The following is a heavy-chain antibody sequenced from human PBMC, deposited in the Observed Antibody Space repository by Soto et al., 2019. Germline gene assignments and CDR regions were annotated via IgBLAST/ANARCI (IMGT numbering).Heavy chain of an antibody. CDR3: ARDRAYCGGDCYLRVRQDAFDI. Sequence: SVKVSCKASGGPFSSYAISWVRQAPGQGLEWMGGIIPIFGTANYAQKFQGRVTITADESTSTAYMELSSLRSEDTAVYYCARDRAYCGGDCYLRVRQDAFDI. CDR2: IIPIFGTA. V-gene: IGHV1-69*13. J-gene: IGHJ3*02. D-gene: IGHD2-21*02. CDR1: GGPFSSYA.